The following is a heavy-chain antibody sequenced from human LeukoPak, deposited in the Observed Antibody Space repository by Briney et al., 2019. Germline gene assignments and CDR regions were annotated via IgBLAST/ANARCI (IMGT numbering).Heavy chain of an antibody. Sequence: ASVKVSCKASGYTFTGYYMHWVRQAPGQGLEWMGWINPNSGGTNYAQKFQGRVTMTRDTSISTAYMELSRLRSDDTAVYYCARGDSSSWGNWFDPWGQGTLVTVSS. CDR3: ARGDSSSWGNWFDP. D-gene: IGHD6-13*01. J-gene: IGHJ5*02. CDR2: INPNSGGT. CDR1: GYTFTGYY. V-gene: IGHV1-2*02.